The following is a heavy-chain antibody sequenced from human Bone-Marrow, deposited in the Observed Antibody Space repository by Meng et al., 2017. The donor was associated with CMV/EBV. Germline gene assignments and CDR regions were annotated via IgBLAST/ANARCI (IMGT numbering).Heavy chain of an antibody. V-gene: IGHV3-23*01. J-gene: IGHJ5*02. CDR1: GFTFSNYW. CDR2: ISGSGGSA. D-gene: IGHD2-2*01. CDR3: AKDRCFSTSCPHDL. Sequence: GESLKISCVGSGFTFSNYWMSWVRQAPGKGLEWVSGISGSGGSAYYADSVQGRFTISRDSSRNTLYLQMNSLRPEDTALYYCAKDRCFSTSCPHDLWGQGTLVTVSS.